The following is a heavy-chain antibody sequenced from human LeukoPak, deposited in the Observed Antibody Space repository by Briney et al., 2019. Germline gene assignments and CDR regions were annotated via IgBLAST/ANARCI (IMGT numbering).Heavy chain of an antibody. J-gene: IGHJ4*02. CDR3: ARFLTPGYFDY. Sequence: ASVKVSCKASGYTFTSYYVHWVRQAPGQGLEWMGGINPSGGSTSYAQKFQDRATMTRDMSTRTLYMELSSLRSEDTAVYYCARFLTPGYFDYWGLGTLVTVSS. D-gene: IGHD4-23*01. CDR1: GYTFTSYY. CDR2: INPSGGST. V-gene: IGHV1-46*01.